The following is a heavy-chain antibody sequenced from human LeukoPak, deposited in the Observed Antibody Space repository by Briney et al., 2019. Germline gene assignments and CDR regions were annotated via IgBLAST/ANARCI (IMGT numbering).Heavy chain of an antibody. CDR1: GFTFSTYS. Sequence: GGSLRLSCAASGFTFSTYSMNWVRQAPGKGLEWVSSISSSLSYIYYADSVKGRFTISRDNAKNSLYLQMNSLRAEDTAVYYCGRDTDFDYWGQGTLVTVSS. CDR3: GRDTDFDY. CDR2: ISSSLSYI. V-gene: IGHV3-21*01. J-gene: IGHJ4*02.